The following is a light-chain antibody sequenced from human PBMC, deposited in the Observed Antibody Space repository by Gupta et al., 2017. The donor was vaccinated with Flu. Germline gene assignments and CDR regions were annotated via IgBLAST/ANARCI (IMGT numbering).Light chain of an antibody. CDR2: DAS. Sequence: EIVLTQSPATLSLSPGERATLSCRASQSVSGYLAWYQQRPGQAPRLIIYDASNRATGIPARFSGGGSGTDFTLTISSLEPEDFAVYYCQQLSNWPPVYSFGQWTKVEIK. V-gene: IGKV3-11*01. J-gene: IGKJ2*03. CDR1: QSVSGY. CDR3: QQLSNWPPVYS.